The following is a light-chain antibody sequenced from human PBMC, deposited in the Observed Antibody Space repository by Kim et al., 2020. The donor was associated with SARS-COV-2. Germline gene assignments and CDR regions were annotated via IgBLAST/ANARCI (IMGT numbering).Light chain of an antibody. V-gene: IGLV3-1*01. J-gene: IGLJ1*01. CDR2: QDS. Sequence: SYELTQPPSVSVSPGQTASITRSGDKLGDKYACWYQQKPGQSPVLVIYQDSKRPSGIPERFSGSNSGNTATLTISGTQAMDEADYYCQAWDSSTLYVFGT. CDR3: QAWDSSTLYV. CDR1: KLGDKY.